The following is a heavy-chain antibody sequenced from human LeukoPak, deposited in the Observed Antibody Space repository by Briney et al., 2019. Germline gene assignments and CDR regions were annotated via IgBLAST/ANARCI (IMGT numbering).Heavy chain of an antibody. CDR3: ARVQDYYDRRLGSRLDAFDI. CDR2: IYTSGST. J-gene: IGHJ3*02. D-gene: IGHD3-22*01. Sequence: SQTLSLTCTVSGGSISSGSYYRSWIRQPAGKGLEWIGRIYTSGSTNYNPSLKSRVTISVDTSKNQFSLTLSSVTAADTAVYYCARVQDYYDRRLGSRLDAFDIWGQGTMVTVSS. CDR1: GGSISSGSYY. V-gene: IGHV4-61*02.